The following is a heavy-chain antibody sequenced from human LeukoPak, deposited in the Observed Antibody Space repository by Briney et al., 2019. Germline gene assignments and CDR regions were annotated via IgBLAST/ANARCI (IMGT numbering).Heavy chain of an antibody. V-gene: IGHV3-48*03. D-gene: IGHD2-15*01. CDR3: ARACSGGSCYFDY. Sequence: GGSLRLSCAASGFTFSSYEMNWVRQAPGKGLEWVSYISSSGSTIYYADSVKGRFTISRDNAKNSLYLQMNSLRAEDTAVYYCARACSGGSCYFDYWGQGTLVTVSS. J-gene: IGHJ4*02. CDR1: GFTFSSYE. CDR2: ISSSGSTI.